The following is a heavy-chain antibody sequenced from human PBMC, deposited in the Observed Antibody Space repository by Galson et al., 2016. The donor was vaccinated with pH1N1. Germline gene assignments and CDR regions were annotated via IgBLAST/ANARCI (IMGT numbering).Heavy chain of an antibody. D-gene: IGHD4-17*01. CDR1: GFSLSTSGVG. Sequence: PALVKPTQTLTLTCTFSGFSLSTSGVGVGWIRQPPGKALEWLALIYWNDDKRYSPSLKSRLTITKDTSKNQVVLTMTNMDPVDTATYYCAHSLYGDYVGWFDPWGQGTLGTVSS. CDR2: IYWNDDK. CDR3: AHSLYGDYVGWFDP. J-gene: IGHJ5*02. V-gene: IGHV2-5*01.